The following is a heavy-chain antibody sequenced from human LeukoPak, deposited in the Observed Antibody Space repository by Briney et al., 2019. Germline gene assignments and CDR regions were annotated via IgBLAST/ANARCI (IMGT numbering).Heavy chain of an antibody. J-gene: IGHJ4*02. CDR2: VYSSGST. D-gene: IGHD1-7*01. CDR3: ATDPLGGNYDY. V-gene: IGHV4-4*07. Sequence: GSLRLSCAASGFTFSSYAMSWVRQAPGKGLEWIGRVYSSGSTNYNPSLKSRVTMSVDTSKKQFSLKVNSVTAADTAIYYCATDPLGGNYDYWGQGTLVTVSS. CDR1: GFTFSSYA.